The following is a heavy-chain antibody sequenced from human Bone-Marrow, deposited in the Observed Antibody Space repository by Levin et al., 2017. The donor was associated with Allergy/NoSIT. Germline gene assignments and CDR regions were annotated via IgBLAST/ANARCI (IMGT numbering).Heavy chain of an antibody. J-gene: IGHJ6*02. CDR1: GFNFEVYG. Sequence: PGESLKISCAASGFNFEVYGIHWVRQAPGKGLEWVSIISYDGSEKYFADSVKGRFTISRDNAKNTVSLQMNSLRNEDTALYYCVRNSAGTLGWSMDVWGQGTMVTVSS. CDR3: VRNSAGTLGWSMDV. D-gene: IGHD7-27*01. V-gene: IGHV3-30*03. CDR2: ISYDGSEK.